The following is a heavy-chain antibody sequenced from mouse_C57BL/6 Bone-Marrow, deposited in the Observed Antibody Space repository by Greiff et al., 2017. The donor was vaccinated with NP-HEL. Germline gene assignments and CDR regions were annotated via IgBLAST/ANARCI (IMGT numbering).Heavy chain of an antibody. V-gene: IGHV14-4*01. Sequence: EVQLQQSGAELVRPGASVKLSCTASGFNIKDDYMYWVKQRPEQGLEWIGWIDPENGDTEYASKFQGKATITADTSSTTAYLQLSSLTSEDTADYYCTTRNWDRGYYFDYWGQGTTLTVSS. CDR3: TTRNWDRGYYFDY. D-gene: IGHD4-1*01. CDR1: GFNIKDDY. CDR2: IDPENGDT. J-gene: IGHJ2*01.